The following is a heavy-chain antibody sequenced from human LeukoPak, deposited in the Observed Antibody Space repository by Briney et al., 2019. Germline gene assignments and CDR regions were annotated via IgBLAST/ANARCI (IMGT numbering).Heavy chain of an antibody. CDR3: ARVGIAVAGKPSYYFDY. Sequence: SETLSLTCIVSGGSISSSSYYWGWIRQPPGKGLEWIGSIYYSGSTYYNPSLKSRVTISVDTSKNQFSLKLSSVTAADTAVYYCARVGIAVAGKPSYYFDYWGQGTLVTVSS. V-gene: IGHV4-39*07. CDR2: IYYSGST. J-gene: IGHJ4*02. D-gene: IGHD6-19*01. CDR1: GGSISSSSYY.